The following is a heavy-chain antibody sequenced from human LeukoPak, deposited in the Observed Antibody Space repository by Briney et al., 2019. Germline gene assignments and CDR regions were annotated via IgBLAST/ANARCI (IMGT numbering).Heavy chain of an antibody. Sequence: SETLSLTCTVSGGSISSYHWSWIRQPPGKGLEWIGYIYYSGSTNYNPSLKSRVTISVDTSKNQFSLKLSSVTAADTAVYYCARDAWGFGAFDIWGQGTMVTVSS. V-gene: IGHV4-59*01. CDR2: IYYSGST. J-gene: IGHJ3*02. CDR1: GGSISSYH. D-gene: IGHD7-27*01. CDR3: ARDAWGFGAFDI.